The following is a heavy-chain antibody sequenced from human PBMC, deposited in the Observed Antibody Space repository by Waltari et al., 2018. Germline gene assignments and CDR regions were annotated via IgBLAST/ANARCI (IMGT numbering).Heavy chain of an antibody. CDR1: GDSISSSSYY. J-gene: IGHJ4*02. Sequence: QLQLQESGPGLVKASETLSLTCTVSGDSISSSSYYWGWVRQPPGKGLEWIGNMYYSGSTYYNPSLKSRVTISGDTSKSQFSLKLSSVTAADTSMYYCVRRARTTSGGKHFDHWGQGMLVTVSP. CDR3: VRRARTTSGGKHFDH. V-gene: IGHV4-39*01. D-gene: IGHD2-15*01. CDR2: MYYSGST.